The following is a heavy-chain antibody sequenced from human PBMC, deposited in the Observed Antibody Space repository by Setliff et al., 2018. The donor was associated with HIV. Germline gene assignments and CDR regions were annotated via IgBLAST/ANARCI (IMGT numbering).Heavy chain of an antibody. CDR3: ARPYDYVWGSYRYWDAFDI. CDR1: GYSFTSYW. J-gene: IGHJ3*02. CDR2: IYPGDSDT. D-gene: IGHD3-16*02. Sequence: GESLKISCKDSGYSFTSYWIGWVRQMPGKGLEWMGIIYPGDSDTRYSPSFQGQVTISADKSISTAYLQWSSLKASDTAMYYCARPYDYVWGSYRYWDAFDIWGQGTMVTVSS. V-gene: IGHV5-51*01.